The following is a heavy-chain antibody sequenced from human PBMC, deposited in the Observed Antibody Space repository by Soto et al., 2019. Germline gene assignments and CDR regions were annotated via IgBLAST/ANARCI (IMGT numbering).Heavy chain of an antibody. Sequence: SGPTLVHPTQTLTLTCTFSGFSLSTSGVGVGWIRQPPGKALEWLALIYWDDDKRYSPSLKSRLTITKDTSKNQVVLTMTNMDPVDTATYYCAQTYSSSYLTNWFDPWGQGTLVTVSS. D-gene: IGHD6-13*01. J-gene: IGHJ5*02. V-gene: IGHV2-5*02. CDR3: AQTYSSSYLTNWFDP. CDR1: GFSLSTSGVG. CDR2: IYWDDDK.